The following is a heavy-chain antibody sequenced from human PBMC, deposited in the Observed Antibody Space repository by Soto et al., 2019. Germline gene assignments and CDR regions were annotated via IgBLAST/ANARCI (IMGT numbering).Heavy chain of an antibody. CDR1: GFTFSSYG. J-gene: IGHJ6*02. CDR2: ISYDGSNK. V-gene: IGHV3-30*18. Sequence: QVQLVESGGGVVQPGRSLRLSCAASGFTFSSYGMHWVRQAPGKGLAWVAVISYDGSNKYYADSVKGRFTISRDNSKNTLYLQMNSLRAEDTAVYYCAKDESWCSGGSGYDNPPRDVWGQGTTVTVSS. D-gene: IGHD2-15*01. CDR3: AKDESWCSGGSGYDNPPRDV.